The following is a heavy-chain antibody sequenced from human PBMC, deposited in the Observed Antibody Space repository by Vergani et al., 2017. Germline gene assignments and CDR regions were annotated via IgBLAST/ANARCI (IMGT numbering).Heavy chain of an antibody. V-gene: IGHV2-5*01. CDR1: GFSLSTSGVG. Sequence: QITLKESGPTLVKPTQTTTLTCTFSGFSLSTSGVGVGWIRQPAGKALEWLAVSYWNNDKRYSPSLKRRLTITKDTSKKQVVLTLTNMHPVDAATYNSSRQQWTTFDYWGQGTPVTVPS. CDR2: SYWNNDK. D-gene: IGHD6-19*01. J-gene: IGHJ4*02. CDR3: SRQQWTTFDY.